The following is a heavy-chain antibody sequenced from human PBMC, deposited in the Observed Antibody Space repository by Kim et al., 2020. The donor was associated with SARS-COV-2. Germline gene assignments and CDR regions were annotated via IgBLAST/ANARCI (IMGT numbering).Heavy chain of an antibody. CDR1: GFTFSSYS. D-gene: IGHD3-9*01. Sequence: GGSLRLSCAASGFTFSSYSMNWVRQAPGKGLEWVSYISSSSSTIYYADSVKGRFTISRDNAKNSLYLQMNSLRDEDTAVYYCARDLSRVYYDILTGYYPFDYWGQGTLVTVSS. CDR2: ISSSSSTI. CDR3: ARDLSRVYYDILTGYYPFDY. V-gene: IGHV3-48*02. J-gene: IGHJ4*02.